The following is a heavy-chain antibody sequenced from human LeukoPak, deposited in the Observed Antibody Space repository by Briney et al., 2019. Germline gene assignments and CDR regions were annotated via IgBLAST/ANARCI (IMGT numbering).Heavy chain of an antibody. D-gene: IGHD6-19*01. Sequence: SVKVSWKASGGTFSSYAISWVRQAPGQGLEWMGGIIPIFGTANYAQKFQGRVTITADESTSTAYMELSSLRSEDTAVYYCARGGIAVASAFDIWGQGTMVTVSS. V-gene: IGHV1-69*13. J-gene: IGHJ3*02. CDR1: GGTFSSYA. CDR3: ARGGIAVASAFDI. CDR2: IIPIFGTA.